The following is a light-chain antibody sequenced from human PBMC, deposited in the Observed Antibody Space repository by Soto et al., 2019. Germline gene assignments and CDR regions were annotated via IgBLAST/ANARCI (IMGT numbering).Light chain of an antibody. J-gene: IGLJ1*01. V-gene: IGLV1-44*01. CDR2: NNN. CDR1: RSNIGANA. Sequence: QSVLTQAPSASAAPGQRVTISCSGSRSNIGANAVNWYQQLPGTAPRLLIYNNNQRPSGVPDRCSGSKYGTSAALAISGLQDDDDDAYFCAAWADSLNVLYVFGTGTKVTVL. CDR3: AAWADSLNVLYV.